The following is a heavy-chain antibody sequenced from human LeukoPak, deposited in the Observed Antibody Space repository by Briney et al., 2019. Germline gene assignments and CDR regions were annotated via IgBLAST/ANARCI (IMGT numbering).Heavy chain of an antibody. J-gene: IGHJ6*02. CDR2: IGNSGGDT. D-gene: IGHD1-26*01. CDR3: ARENAEELPAGSGLYYYYGMDV. V-gene: IGHV3-23*01. Sequence: GGSLRLSCAASGFTFTTYAMCWVRQAPGKGLEWVSCIGNSGGDTVYADSVRGRFTISRDNSKNTLYLQMNSLRAEDTAVYYCARENAEELPAGSGLYYYYGMDVWGQGTTVTVSS. CDR1: GFTFTTYA.